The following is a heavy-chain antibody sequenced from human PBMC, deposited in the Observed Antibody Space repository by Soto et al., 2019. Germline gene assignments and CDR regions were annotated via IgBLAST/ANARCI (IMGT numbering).Heavy chain of an antibody. Sequence: QVQLVQSGAEVKKPESSVKVSCKASGGTFSSYAISWVRQAPGQGLEWMGGIIPIFGTANYAQKFQGRVTITADESTSTAYMELISLRSEDTAVYYCARDYSGSGSYYGDDAFDIWGQGTMVTVSS. CDR2: IIPIFGTA. J-gene: IGHJ3*02. CDR1: GGTFSSYA. V-gene: IGHV1-69*12. D-gene: IGHD1-26*01. CDR3: ARDYSGSGSYYGDDAFDI.